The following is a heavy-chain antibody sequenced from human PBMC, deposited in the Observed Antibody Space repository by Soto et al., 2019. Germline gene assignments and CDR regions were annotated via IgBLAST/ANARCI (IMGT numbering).Heavy chain of an antibody. V-gene: IGHV3-23*01. CDR2: TTSSGGST. CDR3: ASRRVDSSGFDY. J-gene: IGHJ4*02. Sequence: EVHLLESGGGLVQPGGSLRLSCAASGFTFSSYAMSWVRQAPGKGLEWVSATTSSGGSTYYADSVKGRFTISRDNSKXXXXXXXXXXXAEDTAVYYCASRRVDSSGFDYWGQGTLVTVSS. D-gene: IGHD3-22*01. CDR1: GFTFSSYA.